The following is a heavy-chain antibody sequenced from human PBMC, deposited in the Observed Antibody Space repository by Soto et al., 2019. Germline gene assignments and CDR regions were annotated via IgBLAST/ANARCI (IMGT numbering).Heavy chain of an antibody. CDR1: GYSFPKYY. D-gene: IGHD5-12*01. CDR3: ARHGRWLQLTPDAFDI. J-gene: IGHJ3*02. CDR2: IYPDDSDT. Sequence: GESLKISCKGSGYSFPKYYIGWVRQMPGKDLEWMAIIYPDDSDTRYSPSFQGQVTISADKSISTAYLQWSSLKASDTAMYYCARHGRWLQLTPDAFDIWGQGTMVTVSS. V-gene: IGHV5-51*01.